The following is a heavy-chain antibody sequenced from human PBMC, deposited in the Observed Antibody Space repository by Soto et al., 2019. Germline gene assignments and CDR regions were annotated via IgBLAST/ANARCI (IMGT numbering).Heavy chain of an antibody. J-gene: IGHJ4*02. Sequence: EVQLVESGGGLVQPGGSLRLSCAASGFTFSSYSMNWVRQAPGKGLEWVSYISSSGTTMYYADSVKGLFTISRDSAKNSLSLQMNSLRAEDTAVYYCARGAETGYSGVDYWGQGTLVTVSS. D-gene: IGHD6-25*01. CDR1: GFTFSSYS. CDR3: ARGAETGYSGVDY. V-gene: IGHV3-48*01. CDR2: ISSSGTTM.